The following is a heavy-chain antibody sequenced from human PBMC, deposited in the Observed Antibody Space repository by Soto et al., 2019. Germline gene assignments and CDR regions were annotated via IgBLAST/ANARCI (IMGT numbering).Heavy chain of an antibody. CDR3: ARGNTPKLRGYYTYYYQGMDV. CDR1: VRSCSGYD. CDR2: INDSGST. Sequence: SETLSLTGAVCVRSCSGYDWNWIRQPPGKGLAWIGEINDSGSTNYNPSLKSRVTISVDTSKNQFSLKLSSVTAADTAVYYCARGNTPKLRGYYTYYYQGMDVWGQGTTVIVSS. V-gene: IGHV4-34*01. D-gene: IGHD3-22*01. J-gene: IGHJ6*02.